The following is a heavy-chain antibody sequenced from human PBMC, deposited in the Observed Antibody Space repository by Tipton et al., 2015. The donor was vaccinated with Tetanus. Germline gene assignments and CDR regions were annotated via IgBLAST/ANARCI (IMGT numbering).Heavy chain of an antibody. CDR1: GGSISGGRYY. CDR3: ARDQARGARGWNYFDY. CDR2: IYSSGST. D-gene: IGHD1-26*01. Sequence: LRLSCTVSGGSISGGRYYWSWIRQRPGKGLEWIGDIYSSGSTYSDPSLKGRVTISVDTSKNQFSLRLNPVTAADTAVYYCARDQARGARGWNYFDYWGLGTLVTVSS. V-gene: IGHV4-31*02. J-gene: IGHJ4*02.